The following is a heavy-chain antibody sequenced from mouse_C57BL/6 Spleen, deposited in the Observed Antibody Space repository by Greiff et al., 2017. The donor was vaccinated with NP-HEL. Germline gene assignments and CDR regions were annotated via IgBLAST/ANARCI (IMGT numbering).Heavy chain of an antibody. CDR2: ISSGGSYP. V-gene: IGHV5-6*01. D-gene: IGHD2-4*01. J-gene: IGHJ3*01. CDR3: ARGDDYDVGWFAY. CDR1: GFTFSSYG. Sequence: EVQGVESGGDLVKPGGSLKLSCAASGFTFSSYGMSWVRQTPDKRLEWVATISSGGSYPYYPDSVKGRFTISRDNAKNTLYLQMSSLKSEDTAMYYCARGDDYDVGWFAYWGQGTLVTVSA.